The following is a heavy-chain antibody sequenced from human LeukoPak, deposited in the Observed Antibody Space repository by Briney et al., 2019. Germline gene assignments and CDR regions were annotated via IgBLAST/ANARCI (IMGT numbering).Heavy chain of an antibody. CDR3: AGAGMYYYDSSGYYFWFDP. CDR2: IYTSGST. V-gene: IGHV4-61*02. CDR1: GGSISSGSYY. J-gene: IGHJ5*02. Sequence: SQTLSLTCTVSGGSISSGSYYWSWIRQPAGKGLEWIGRIYTSGSTNYNPSLKSRVTISVDTSKNQFSLKLSSVTAADTAVYYWAGAGMYYYDSSGYYFWFDPWGQGTLVTVSS. D-gene: IGHD3-22*01.